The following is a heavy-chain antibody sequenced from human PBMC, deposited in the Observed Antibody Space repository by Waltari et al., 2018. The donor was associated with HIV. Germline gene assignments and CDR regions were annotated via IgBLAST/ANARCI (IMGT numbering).Heavy chain of an antibody. D-gene: IGHD1-26*01. CDR2: INHIGTA. CDR3: ARLRVGATFEDALDI. CDR1: CGSFSGYY. J-gene: IGHJ3*02. V-gene: IGHV4-34*01. Sequence: QVQLQQWGAGLLKPSETLSRTCAVCCGSFSGYYWCWVRQSPGKGLEWLGEINHIGTANYNPALKSRLTLAVDTSKNQFSLRLTSVTAADTALYSCARLRVGATFEDALDIWAQGTLVTVSS.